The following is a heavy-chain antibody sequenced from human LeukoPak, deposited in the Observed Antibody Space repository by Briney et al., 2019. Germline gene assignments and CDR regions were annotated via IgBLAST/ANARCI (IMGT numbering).Heavy chain of an antibody. CDR2: TSSDGINN. J-gene: IGHJ4*02. V-gene: IGHV3-30*18. D-gene: IGHD6-13*01. Sequence: GGSLRLSCAASGFSFSNYGMHWVRQAPGKGLEWVAVTSSDGINNYYTDSVKGRFTISRDNSKNTLYFQMNSLRAEDTAVYYCAKDSYSSTWYVIHFWGQGTLVTVSS. CDR1: GFSFSNYG. CDR3: AKDSYSSTWYVIHF.